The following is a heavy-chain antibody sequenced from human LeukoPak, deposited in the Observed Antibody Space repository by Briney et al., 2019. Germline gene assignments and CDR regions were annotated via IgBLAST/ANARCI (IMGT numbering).Heavy chain of an antibody. J-gene: IGHJ4*02. CDR2: ISGGGSST. D-gene: IGHD6-19*01. Sequence: GVSVTLLCTASRFTFNRYPMIWPRQAPGKARVGPSSISGGGSSTHYADSVKGRFTISRDNSKNTLYLQMNSLRAEDTAVYYCAKAMYSSGWDDLDYWGQGTLVTVSS. V-gene: IGHV3-23*01. CDR3: AKAMYSSGWDDLDY. CDR1: RFTFNRYP.